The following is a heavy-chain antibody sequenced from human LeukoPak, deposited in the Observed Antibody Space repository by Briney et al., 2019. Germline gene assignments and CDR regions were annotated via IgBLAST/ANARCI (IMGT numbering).Heavy chain of an antibody. CDR2: IFSGGST. J-gene: IGHJ4*02. CDR1: GFTVSSNY. Sequence: PGRSLRLSCAASGFTVSSNYMSWVRQAPGKGLEWVSLIFSGGSTYYADSVKGRFTISRDNSKNTLYLQMSSLRAEDTAVYYCARSAGIAATIVLGYWGQGTLVTVSS. CDR3: ARSAGIAATIVLGY. V-gene: IGHV3-66*01. D-gene: IGHD5-12*01.